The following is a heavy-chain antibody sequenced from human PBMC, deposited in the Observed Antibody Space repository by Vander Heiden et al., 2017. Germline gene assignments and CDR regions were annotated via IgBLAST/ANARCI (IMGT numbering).Heavy chain of an antibody. CDR2: INNSGST. Sequence: QVQLHQRGARPLKPSETLSPTCAVYGGSFSGYYWSRIRHPPGKGLQWIGEINNSGSTNDNPSLKRRVTISVDTPKNQFSMKLRYVPAADTAVYDGARRSSRSFADWGQRTMVTVYS. CDR1: GGSFSGYY. V-gene: IGHV4-34*01. D-gene: IGHD2-2*01. J-gene: IGHJ4*02. CDR3: ARRSSRSFAD.